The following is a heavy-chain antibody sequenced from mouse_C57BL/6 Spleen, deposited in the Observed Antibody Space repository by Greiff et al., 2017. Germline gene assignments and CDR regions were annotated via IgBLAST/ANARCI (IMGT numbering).Heavy chain of an antibody. V-gene: IGHV14-3*01. D-gene: IGHD1-1*01. J-gene: IGHJ2*01. CDR1: GFTIKNTY. Sequence: EVQLVESVAELVRPGASVKLSCTASGFTIKNTYMHWVKQRPEQGLEWIGRIDPANGNTKYAPKFQGMATVTADTSSNTAYLQLSSLTSADTAIYECDREGVTTVGAFDYWGQGTTLTVSS. CDR3: DREGVTTVGAFDY. CDR2: IDPANGNT.